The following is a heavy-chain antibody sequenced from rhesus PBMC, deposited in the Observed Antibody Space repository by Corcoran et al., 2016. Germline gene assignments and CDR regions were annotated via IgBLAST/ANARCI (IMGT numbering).Heavy chain of an antibody. D-gene: IGHD6-31*01. V-gene: IGHV4S19*01. J-gene: IGHJ5-2*02. CDR2: ISGSSGRT. CDR1: GGSISSSNW. CDR3: ARDWNSSGLNV. Sequence: QVQLQESGPGLVKPSETLSLTCAFSGGSISSSNWWSWIRQPPGKGLEWIGYISGSSGRTNYKPSLKSRVTIAKETSKNQFSLKLSSVTAADTAVYYCARDWNSSGLNVWGRGVLVTVSS.